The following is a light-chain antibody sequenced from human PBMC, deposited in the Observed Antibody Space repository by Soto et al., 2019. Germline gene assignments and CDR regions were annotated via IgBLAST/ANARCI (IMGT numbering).Light chain of an antibody. Sequence: EIVLTQSPGTLSLSPGERATLSCRAIQSGSDSYLAWYQQKPGQAPRLLIYGASSRATGIPDRFSGSGSGTDFTLTISRLEPEDFAVYYCQQYGSSPLLTFGGGTKVDI. CDR2: GAS. CDR1: QSGSDSY. CDR3: QQYGSSPLLT. J-gene: IGKJ4*01. V-gene: IGKV3-20*01.